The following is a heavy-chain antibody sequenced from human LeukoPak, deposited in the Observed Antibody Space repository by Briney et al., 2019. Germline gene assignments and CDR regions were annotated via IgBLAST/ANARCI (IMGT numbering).Heavy chain of an antibody. CDR3: ARDPGDYVGNDAFDI. Sequence: PGGSLRLSCAASGFTFSDYYMSWIRQAPGKGLEWVAVIWYGGSNKYYADSVKGRFTVSRDNSKNTVYLQMNSLRAEDTAVYYCARDPGDYVGNDAFDIWGQGTMVTVSS. J-gene: IGHJ3*02. CDR1: GFTFSDYY. V-gene: IGHV3-33*08. CDR2: IWYGGSNK. D-gene: IGHD4-17*01.